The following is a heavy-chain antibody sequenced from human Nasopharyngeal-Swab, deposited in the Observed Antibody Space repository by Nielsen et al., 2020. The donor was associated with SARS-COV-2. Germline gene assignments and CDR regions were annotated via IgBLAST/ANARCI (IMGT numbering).Heavy chain of an antibody. Sequence: WIRQPPEKGLEWIGEINHSGSTNYNPSLKSRVTISVDTSKNQFSLKLSSVTAADTAVYYCARPTTLGYYYGMDVWGQGTTVTVSS. J-gene: IGHJ6*02. CDR2: INHSGST. D-gene: IGHD1-14*01. CDR3: ARPTTLGYYYGMDV. V-gene: IGHV4-34*01.